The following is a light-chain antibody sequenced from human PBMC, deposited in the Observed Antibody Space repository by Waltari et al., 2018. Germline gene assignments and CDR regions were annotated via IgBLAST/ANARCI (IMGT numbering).Light chain of an antibody. Sequence: EIVMTQPPATLSVSPGESATLSCRASQSVSSNLAWYQQKPCQAPRLLIYGTSTRATGIPARFSGSGSGTEFTLTISSLQSEDFAVYYCQQYNNWPLTFGGGTKVEIK. V-gene: IGKV3-15*01. CDR3: QQYNNWPLT. J-gene: IGKJ4*01. CDR1: QSVSSN. CDR2: GTS.